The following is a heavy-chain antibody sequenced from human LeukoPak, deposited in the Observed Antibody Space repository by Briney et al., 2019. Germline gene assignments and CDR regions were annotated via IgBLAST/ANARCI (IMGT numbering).Heavy chain of an antibody. CDR3: ARPTETYYDILTGDSYGMDV. CDR2: IIPIFGIA. J-gene: IGHJ6*02. CDR1: GGTFSSYA. D-gene: IGHD3-9*01. V-gene: IGHV1-69*04. Sequence: SVKVSCKASGGTFSSYAISWVRQAPRQGPEWMGRIIPIFGIANYAQKFQGRVTITADKSTSTAYMELSSLRSEDTAVYYCARPTETYYDILTGDSYGMDVWGQGTTVTVSS.